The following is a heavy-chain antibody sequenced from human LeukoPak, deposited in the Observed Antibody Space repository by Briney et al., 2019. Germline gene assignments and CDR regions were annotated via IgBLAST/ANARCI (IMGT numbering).Heavy chain of an antibody. CDR3: ARCRRVNYYYYYMDV. D-gene: IGHD3-10*01. CDR1: GGSFSGYY. V-gene: IGHV4-34*01. CDR2: INHSGST. J-gene: IGHJ6*03. Sequence: SETLSLTCAVYGGSFSGYYWSWIRQPPGKRLEWIGEINHSGSTNYNPSLKSRVTISVDTSKNQFSLKLSSVTAADTAVYYCARCRRVNYYYYYMDVWGKGTTVTVSS.